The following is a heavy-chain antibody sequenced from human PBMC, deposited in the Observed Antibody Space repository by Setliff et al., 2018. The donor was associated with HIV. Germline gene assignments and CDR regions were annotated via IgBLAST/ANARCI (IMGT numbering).Heavy chain of an antibody. D-gene: IGHD3-10*01. CDR2: IYYTGNT. J-gene: IGHJ3*02. Sequence: SETLSLTCTVSGDSISGGGYFWSWVRQHPGKGLEWIGCIYYTGNTYYNPSLKSRITISIDTSKSQFSLNLNSVTAADTAVYYCARVPRITTLRNAFDIWGQGTMVTVSS. CDR1: GDSISGGGYF. CDR3: ARVPRITTLRNAFDI. V-gene: IGHV4-31*03.